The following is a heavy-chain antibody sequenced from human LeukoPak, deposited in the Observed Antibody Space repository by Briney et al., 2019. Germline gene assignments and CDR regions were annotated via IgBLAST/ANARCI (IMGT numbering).Heavy chain of an antibody. Sequence: SETLSLTCAVSGESFSDYYWTWIRQSPLKGLEWIGEINHSGRTYYNPSLKSRVTISVDTSKNQFSLLLTSMTAADAAVYYCARAQVLWFGKLSVPQSFDHWGQGTLVTVSS. CDR1: GESFSDYY. J-gene: IGHJ4*02. V-gene: IGHV4-34*01. D-gene: IGHD3-10*01. CDR3: ARAQVLWFGKLSVPQSFDH. CDR2: INHSGRT.